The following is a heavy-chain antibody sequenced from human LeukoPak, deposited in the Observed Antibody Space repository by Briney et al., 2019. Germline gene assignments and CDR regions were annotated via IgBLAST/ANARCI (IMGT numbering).Heavy chain of an antibody. V-gene: IGHV4-39*01. J-gene: IGHJ6*03. D-gene: IGHD2-15*01. CDR3: ASFYCSGGSCYQYFSYYYMDV. CDR1: GGSISSSSYY. Sequence: SETLSLTCTVSGGSISSSSYYWGWIRQPPGKGLEWIGSIYYSGSTYYNPSHQSRVTISVDTSKNQFSLKLNSVTAADTAVYYCASFYCSGGSCYQYFSYYYMDVWGKGTTVTISS. CDR2: IYYSGST.